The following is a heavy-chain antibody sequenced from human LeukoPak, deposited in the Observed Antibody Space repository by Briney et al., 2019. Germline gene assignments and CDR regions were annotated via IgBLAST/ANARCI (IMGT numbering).Heavy chain of an antibody. Sequence: SQTLSLTCTVSGGSISSGDYYWSWIRQHPGKGLEWIGYIYYSGNTNYNPSLKSRVTISVDTSKNQFSLKLSSVTAADTAVYYCARDYYDSSGYYDYWGQGALVTVSS. J-gene: IGHJ4*02. CDR2: IYYSGNT. CDR3: ARDYYDSSGYYDY. D-gene: IGHD3-22*01. CDR1: GGSISSGDYY. V-gene: IGHV4-31*03.